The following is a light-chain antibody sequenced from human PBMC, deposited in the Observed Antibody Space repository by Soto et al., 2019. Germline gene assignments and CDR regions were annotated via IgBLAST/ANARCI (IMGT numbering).Light chain of an antibody. Sequence: EIVMTQTPLSLSVTPGQPASISCKSSQSLLHSDGKTYLYWYLQKPGQSPQLLIYEAANRFSGVPDRFRVSGSGTDFTLTISRVEAEDVGVYYCMQSKQFPLTFGGGTKVEIK. V-gene: IGKV2D-29*02. J-gene: IGKJ4*01. CDR3: MQSKQFPLT. CDR2: EAA. CDR1: QSLLHSDGKTY.